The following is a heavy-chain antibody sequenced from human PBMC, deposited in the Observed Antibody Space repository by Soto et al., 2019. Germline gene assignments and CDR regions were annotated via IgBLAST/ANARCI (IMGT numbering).Heavy chain of an antibody. CDR3: ARAAPPSGYDHYFDY. D-gene: IGHD5-12*01. Sequence: ASVKVSCKASGGTFSSYAISWVRQAPGQGLEWMGGIIPVFGTANYAQKFQGRVTITADESTSTAYMELSSLRSEDTAVYYCARAAPPSGYDHYFDYWGQGTRVTVSS. V-gene: IGHV1-69*13. J-gene: IGHJ4*02. CDR1: GGTFSSYA. CDR2: IIPVFGTA.